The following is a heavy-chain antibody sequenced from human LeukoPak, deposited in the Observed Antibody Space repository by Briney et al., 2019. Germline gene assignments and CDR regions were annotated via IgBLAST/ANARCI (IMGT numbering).Heavy chain of an antibody. J-gene: IGHJ4*02. CDR2: INPNSGGT. CDR1: GYTFTGYY. Sequence: ASVKVSCKASGYTFTGYYMHWVRQAPGQGLEWMGWINPNSGGTNYAQKFQGRVTMTRDTSISTAYMELSRLRSDDTAVYYCARALVAVVPLCIDYWGQGTLVTVSS. D-gene: IGHD2-2*01. V-gene: IGHV1-2*02. CDR3: ARALVAVVPLCIDY.